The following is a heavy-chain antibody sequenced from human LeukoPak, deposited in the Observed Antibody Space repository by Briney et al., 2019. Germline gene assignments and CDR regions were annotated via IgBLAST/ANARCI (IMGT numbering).Heavy chain of an antibody. D-gene: IGHD5-12*01. CDR1: GFTFDDYG. V-gene: IGHV3-20*04. J-gene: IGHJ4*02. CDR3: AREYSGYDLGYYFDY. CDR2: INWNGGST. Sequence: PGGSLRLSCAASGFTFDDYGMSWVRQAPGKGLESVSGINWNGGSTGYADSVKGRFTISRDNAKNSLYLQMNSLRAEDTALYYCAREYSGYDLGYYFDYWGQGTLVTVSS.